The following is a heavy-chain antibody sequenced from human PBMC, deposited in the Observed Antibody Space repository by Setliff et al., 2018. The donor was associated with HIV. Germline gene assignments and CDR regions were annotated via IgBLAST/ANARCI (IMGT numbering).Heavy chain of an antibody. CDR3: AREIAAAGTAGRWFDP. CDR1: GGTFSSYG. D-gene: IGHD6-13*01. CDR2: IIPMFGTG. Sequence: SVKVSCKTSGGTFSSYGISWVRQAPGQGLEWMGGIIPMFGTGFYAQKFQGRVTITTDEPRSTAYMELSSLSSEDTAVYYCAREIAAAGTAGRWFDPWGQGTLVTVSS. J-gene: IGHJ5*02. V-gene: IGHV1-69*05.